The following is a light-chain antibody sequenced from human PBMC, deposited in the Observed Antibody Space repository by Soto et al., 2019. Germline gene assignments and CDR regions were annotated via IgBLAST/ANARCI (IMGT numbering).Light chain of an antibody. V-gene: IGLV4-69*01. Sequence: QSVLTQSPSASASLGASVKLTCTLSSGHSSYAIAWHQQQPEKGPRYLMKLNSDGSHSKGDGIHDRFSGSSSGAERYLTISSLQSEDEADYYCQTWGSGIRVVFGGGTQLTVL. CDR3: QTWGSGIRVV. CDR2: LNSDGSH. CDR1: SGHSSYA. J-gene: IGLJ2*01.